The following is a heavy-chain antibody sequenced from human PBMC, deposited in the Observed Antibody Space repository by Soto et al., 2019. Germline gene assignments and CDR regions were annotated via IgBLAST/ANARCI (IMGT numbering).Heavy chain of an antibody. J-gene: IGHJ3*02. CDR2: INHSGST. Sequence: SETLSLTCAVYGGSFSGYYWSWIRQPPGKGLEWIGEINHSGSTNYNPSLKSRATISVDTSKNQFSLKLSSVTAADTAVYYCARGSSTVWGSYRYRAFDIWGQGTMVTVSS. V-gene: IGHV4-34*01. D-gene: IGHD3-16*02. CDR3: ARGSSTVWGSYRYRAFDI. CDR1: GGSFSGYY.